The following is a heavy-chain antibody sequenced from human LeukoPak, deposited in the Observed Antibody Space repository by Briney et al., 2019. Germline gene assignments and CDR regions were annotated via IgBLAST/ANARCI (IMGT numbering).Heavy chain of an antibody. J-gene: IGHJ4*02. Sequence: SETLSLTCAVSGYSISSGYYWGWIRQPPGKGLEWIGSIYHSGSTYYNPSLKSRVTLSIDTSKNQFSLRLTSVTAPDTAVYYCAREGGSGSSEVYWGQGTLVTVSS. D-gene: IGHD6-6*01. CDR3: AREGGSGSSEVY. V-gene: IGHV4-38-2*02. CDR2: IYHSGST. CDR1: GYSISSGYY.